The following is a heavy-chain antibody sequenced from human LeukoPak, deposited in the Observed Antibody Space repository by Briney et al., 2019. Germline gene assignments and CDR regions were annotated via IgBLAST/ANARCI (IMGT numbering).Heavy chain of an antibody. Sequence: GASVKVSCKASGYTFTNYNMNWVRQAPGQGLEWMGIINPSGGSTSYAQKFQGRVTLTRDTSTSTVYMELGSLTSEDTAVYYCARDGKYSSSWGDFDYWGQGTLVTVS. D-gene: IGHD6-13*01. V-gene: IGHV1-46*01. CDR1: GYTFTNYN. CDR2: INPSGGST. J-gene: IGHJ4*02. CDR3: ARDGKYSSSWGDFDY.